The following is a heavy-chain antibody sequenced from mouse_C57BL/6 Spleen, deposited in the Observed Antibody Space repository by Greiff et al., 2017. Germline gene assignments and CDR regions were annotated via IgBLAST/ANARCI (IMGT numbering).Heavy chain of an antibody. J-gene: IGHJ4*01. D-gene: IGHD1-1*01. CDR1: GYTFTDYN. CDR2: INPNNGGT. V-gene: IGHV1-18*01. Sequence: EVHLVESGPELVKPGASVKIPCKASGYTFTDYNMDWVKQSHGKSLEWIGDINPNNGGTIYNQKFKGKATLTVDKSSSTAYMELRSLTSEDTAVYYCARLGYYGSSSYAMDYWGQGTSVTVSS. CDR3: ARLGYYGSSSYAMDY.